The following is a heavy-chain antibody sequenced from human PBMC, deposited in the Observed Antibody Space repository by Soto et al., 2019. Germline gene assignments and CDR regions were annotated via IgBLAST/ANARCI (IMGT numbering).Heavy chain of an antibody. J-gene: IGHJ4*02. CDR3: ARGRVGGGYAEYYFDY. V-gene: IGHV1-8*01. CDR2: MNPNSGNT. CDR1: GYTFTSYD. D-gene: IGHD5-12*01. Sequence: QVQLVQSGAEVKKPGASVKVSCKASGYTFTSYDINWVRQATGQGLEWMGWMNPNSGNTGYAQKFQGRVTMTRNTSISTAYMEMSSLRSEDTAVYYCARGRVGGGYAEYYFDYWGQGTLVTVSS.